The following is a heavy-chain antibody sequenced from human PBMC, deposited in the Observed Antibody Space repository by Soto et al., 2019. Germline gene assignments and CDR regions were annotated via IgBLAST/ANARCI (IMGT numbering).Heavy chain of an antibody. CDR2: IKSKTDGGTT. CDR1: GFTFSNAW. Sequence: PGGSLRLSCAASGFTFSNAWMSWVRQAPGKGLEWVGRIKSKTDGGTTDYAAPVKGRFTISRDDSKNTLYLQMNSLKTEDTAVYYCTTDLPLFIYGEVGWRTDYWGQGTLVTVSS. V-gene: IGHV3-15*01. J-gene: IGHJ4*02. D-gene: IGHD4-17*01. CDR3: TTDLPLFIYGEVGWRTDY.